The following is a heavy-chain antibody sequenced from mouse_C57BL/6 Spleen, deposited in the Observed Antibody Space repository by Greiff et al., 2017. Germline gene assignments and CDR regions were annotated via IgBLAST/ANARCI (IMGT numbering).Heavy chain of an antibody. J-gene: IGHJ2*01. CDR3: AREDYDYDVFDY. CDR1: GYTFTSYW. Sequence: QVQLKQPGTELVKPGASVKLSCKASGYTFTSYWMHWVKQRPGQGLEWIGNINPSNGGTNYNEKFKSKATLTVDKSSSTAYMQLSSLTSEDSAVYYCAREDYDYDVFDYWGQGTTLTVSS. V-gene: IGHV1-53*01. D-gene: IGHD2-4*01. CDR2: INPSNGGT.